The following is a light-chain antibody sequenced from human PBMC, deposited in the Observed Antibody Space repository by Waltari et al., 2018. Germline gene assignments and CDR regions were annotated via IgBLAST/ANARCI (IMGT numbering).Light chain of an antibody. CDR2: DAS. J-gene: IGKJ3*01. CDR1: QDISNY. CDR3: QQYDNLLFT. Sequence: DIQMTQSPSSLYASVGDRVTITCQESQDISNYLNWYKQKPGKAPKLLIYDASNLETGVPSRFSGSGSVTDFTFTISSLQPEDIATYYCQQYDNLLFTFGPGTKVDIK. V-gene: IGKV1-33*01.